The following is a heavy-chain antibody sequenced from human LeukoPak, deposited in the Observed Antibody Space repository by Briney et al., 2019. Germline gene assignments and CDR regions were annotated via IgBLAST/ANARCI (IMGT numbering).Heavy chain of an antibody. CDR1: GGSISSDY. J-gene: IGHJ4*02. D-gene: IGHD3-16*01. V-gene: IGHV4-59*01. Sequence: PSETLSLTCTVSGGSISSDYWSWIRQSPGKGLEWIGYIYYSGSTNYNPSLKSRVTMSVDTSKNHFSLKLSSVTAADTAVYYCARYGLAYTYDFWGQGTLVTVS. CDR2: IYYSGST. CDR3: ARYGLAYTYDF.